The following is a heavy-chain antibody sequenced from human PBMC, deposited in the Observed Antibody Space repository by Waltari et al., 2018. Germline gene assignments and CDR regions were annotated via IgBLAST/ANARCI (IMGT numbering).Heavy chain of an antibody. V-gene: IGHV1-69*14. CDR3: ARLYYYGSGSYEDYFDY. J-gene: IGHJ4*02. Sequence: QVQLVQSGAEVKKPGSSVKVSCKASGGTFSSYAISWVRQAPGQGLDWMGGVIPIVGTSNDAQKFQGIGTITADKSTSTAYMELSSLRSEDTAVYYCARLYYYGSGSYEDYFDYWGQGTLVTVSS. D-gene: IGHD3-10*01. CDR2: VIPIVGTS. CDR1: GGTFSSYA.